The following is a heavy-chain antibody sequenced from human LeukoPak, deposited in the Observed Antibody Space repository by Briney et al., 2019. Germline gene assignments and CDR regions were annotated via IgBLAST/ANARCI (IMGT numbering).Heavy chain of an antibody. D-gene: IGHD3-10*01. V-gene: IGHV3-30*04. Sequence: GRSLRLSCAASGFTFSSYAMHWVRQAPGKGLEWVAVISYYGSNKYYADSVKGRFTISRDNSKNTLYLQMNSLRAEDTAVYYCARSPLRITMVRGLLDYWGQGTLVTVSS. J-gene: IGHJ4*02. CDR1: GFTFSSYA. CDR3: ARSPLRITMVRGLLDY. CDR2: ISYYGSNK.